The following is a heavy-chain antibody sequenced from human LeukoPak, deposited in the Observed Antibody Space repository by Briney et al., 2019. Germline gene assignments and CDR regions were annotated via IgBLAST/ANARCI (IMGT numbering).Heavy chain of an antibody. J-gene: IGHJ6*03. CDR1: GGSISSSNW. Sequence: SGTLSLTCAVSGGSISSSNWWSWVRQPPGKGLEWIGEIYHSGSTNYNPSLKSRVTISVDKSKNQFSLKLSSVTAADTAVYYCARYTAMVKGHDYYYYCMDVWGKGTTVTVSS. CDR2: IYHSGST. D-gene: IGHD5-18*01. CDR3: ARYTAMVKGHDYYYYCMDV. V-gene: IGHV4-4*02.